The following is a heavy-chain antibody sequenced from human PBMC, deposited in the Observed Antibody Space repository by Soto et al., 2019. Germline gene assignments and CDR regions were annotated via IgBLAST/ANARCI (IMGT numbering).Heavy chain of an antibody. CDR1: GFTFSSYG. CDR2: ISYDGSNK. J-gene: IGHJ4*02. CDR3: AKGDTMRVVVTNVDY. D-gene: IGHD3-22*01. Sequence: QVQLVESGGGVVQPGRSLRLSCAASGFTFSSYGMHWVRQAPGKGLEWVAVISYDGSNKYYADSVKGRFTISRDNSKNTLYLQMNSLRVEDTAVYYCAKGDTMRVVVTNVDYWGQGTLVTVSS. V-gene: IGHV3-30*18.